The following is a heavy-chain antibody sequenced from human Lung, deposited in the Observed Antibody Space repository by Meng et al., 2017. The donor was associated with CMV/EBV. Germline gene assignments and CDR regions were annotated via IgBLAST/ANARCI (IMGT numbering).Heavy chain of an antibody. Sequence: GGSLRLSCAVSGITFNDYGMSWVRQAPGKGLEWVSGIQWNGGGTGYADSVKSRFTISRDDAKNSVYLQMNSLRAEDKALYYCVRGGYSCPHANPYGMDVWGQGTTVXVSS. J-gene: IGHJ6*02. CDR1: GITFNDYG. D-gene: IGHD5-12*01. V-gene: IGHV3-20*04. CDR2: IQWNGGGT. CDR3: VRGGYSCPHANPYGMDV.